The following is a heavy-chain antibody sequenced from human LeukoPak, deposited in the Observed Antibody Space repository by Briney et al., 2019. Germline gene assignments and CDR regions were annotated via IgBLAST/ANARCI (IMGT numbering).Heavy chain of an antibody. CDR2: IYPGDSDT. V-gene: IGHV5-51*01. CDR3: ASSLGYCSSTSCYDAFDI. J-gene: IGHJ3*02. D-gene: IGHD2-2*01. CDR1: GYSFTGYW. Sequence: GESLQISCKGSGYSFTGYWIGWVRQMPGKGLEWMGIIYPGDSDTRYSPSFQGQVTISADKSISTAYLQWSSLKASDTAMYYCASSLGYCSSTSCYDAFDIWGQGTMVTVSS.